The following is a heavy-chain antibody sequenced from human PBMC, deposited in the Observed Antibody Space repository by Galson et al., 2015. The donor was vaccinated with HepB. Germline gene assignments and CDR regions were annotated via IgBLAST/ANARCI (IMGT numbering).Heavy chain of an antibody. CDR2: ISYSGGNK. J-gene: IGHJ4*02. CDR1: GFTFSSYG. Sequence: SLRLSCAASGFTFSSYGMHWVRQAPGKGLEWVALISYSGGNKYYADSVKGRFTISRDNSENTLYLQMSSLRPVDTAVYYCARDHGLFGWHVSHLTPALTSDYWGQGTLVTVSS. V-gene: IGHV3-30*19. D-gene: IGHD3-9*01. CDR3: ARDHGLFGWHVSHLTPALTSDY.